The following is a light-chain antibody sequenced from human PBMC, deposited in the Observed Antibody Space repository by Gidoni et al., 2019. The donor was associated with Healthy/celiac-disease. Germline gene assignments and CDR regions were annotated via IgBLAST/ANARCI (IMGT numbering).Light chain of an antibody. CDR3: QQYGSSPRT. CDR2: GAS. CDR1: QSVSSSS. J-gene: IGKJ2*01. V-gene: IGKV3-20*01. Sequence: EIVLTQSPGTLSLSPGERATLSCRASQSVSSSSLAWYQHKPGQAPRLLIYGASSRATGIPDRFSGSGSGTDFTLTISRLEPEDVAVYYCQQYGSSPRTFGQGTKLEIK.